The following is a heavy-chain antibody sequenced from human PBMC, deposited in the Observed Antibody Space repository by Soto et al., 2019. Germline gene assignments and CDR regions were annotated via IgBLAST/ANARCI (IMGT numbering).Heavy chain of an antibody. D-gene: IGHD2-21*02. Sequence: QLQLQESGSGLVKPSQTLSLTCAVSGGSISSGGYSWSWIRQPPGKGLEWIGYIYHSGSTYYNPSLKSRVTISVDRSKNQFSLKLSSVTAADTAVYYCARGATNSRLAYCGGDCYPAAFDIWGQGTMVTVSS. CDR1: GGSISSGGYS. V-gene: IGHV4-30-2*01. J-gene: IGHJ3*02. CDR2: IYHSGST. CDR3: ARGATNSRLAYCGGDCYPAAFDI.